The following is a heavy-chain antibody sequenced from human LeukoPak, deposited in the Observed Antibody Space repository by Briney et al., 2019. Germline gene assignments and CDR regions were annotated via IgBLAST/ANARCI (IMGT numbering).Heavy chain of an antibody. D-gene: IGHD6-13*01. CDR2: IYYSGST. J-gene: IGHJ5*02. CDR3: ARDIAAAAGGFDP. V-gene: IGHV4-59*01. CDR1: GGSISSYY. Sequence: SETLSLTCTVSGGSISSYYWSWIRQPPGKGLEWIGYIYYSGSTNYNPSLKSPVTISVDTSKNQFSLKLSSVTAADTAVYYCARDIAAAAGGFDPWGKGTLVTVSS.